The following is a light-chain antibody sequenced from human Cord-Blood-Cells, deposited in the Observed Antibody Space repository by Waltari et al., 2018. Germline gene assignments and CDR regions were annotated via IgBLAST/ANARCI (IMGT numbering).Light chain of an antibody. CDR2: EAS. J-gene: IGKJ2*01. Sequence: DIPMTQSPSTLSASVGARVTITCRDSQSSSSWLAWYQQNPGKAPKLLIYEASSLESGVPSRFSGSVSGTEFTLTISSLQPDDFATYCCQQFNSYSYTFGEGTKREIK. CDR1: QSSSSW. CDR3: QQFNSYSYT. V-gene: IGKV1-5*01.